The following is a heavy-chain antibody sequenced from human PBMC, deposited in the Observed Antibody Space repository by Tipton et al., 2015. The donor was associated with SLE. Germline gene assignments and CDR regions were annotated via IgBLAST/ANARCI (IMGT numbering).Heavy chain of an antibody. V-gene: IGHV4-59*08. CDR2: IYYSGST. CDR1: GGSISSHY. CDR3: ARGKYSGSLFDY. Sequence: TLSLTCTVSGGSISSHYWSWIRQPPGKGLEWIGYIYYSGSTYYNPSLKSRVTISVDTSKNQFSLKLSSVTAADTAVYYCARGKYSGSLFDYWGQGTLVTVSS. J-gene: IGHJ4*02. D-gene: IGHD1-26*01.